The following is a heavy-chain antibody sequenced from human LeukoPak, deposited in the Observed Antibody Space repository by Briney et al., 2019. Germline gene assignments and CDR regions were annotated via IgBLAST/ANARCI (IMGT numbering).Heavy chain of an antibody. J-gene: IGHJ3*02. D-gene: IGHD3-22*01. Sequence: GGSLRLSCAASGFAFSTYGMHWVRQAPGKGLEWVAVIWYDGSKKFYADSVKGRFTISRDNSKNTLDLQMNSLRAEDTAVYYCARGGVVGAFDIWGQGTMVTVSS. V-gene: IGHV3-33*01. CDR3: ARGGVVGAFDI. CDR1: GFAFSTYG. CDR2: IWYDGSKK.